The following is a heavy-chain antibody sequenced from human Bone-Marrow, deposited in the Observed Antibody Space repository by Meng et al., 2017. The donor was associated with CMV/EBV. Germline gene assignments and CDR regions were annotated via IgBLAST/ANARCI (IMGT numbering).Heavy chain of an antibody. CDR2: IYYSGST. CDR1: GGSINSYY. V-gene: IGHV4-59*01. D-gene: IGHD3-10*01. J-gene: IGHJ6*02. CDR3: ARVPGSGSYPRRYYYYYGMDV. Sequence: SETLSLTCTVSGGSINSYYWSWIRQPPGKGLEWIGYIYYSGSTDYNPSLKSRVTISVDTSKNQFSLKLSSVTAADTAVYYCARVPGSGSYPRRYYYYYGMDVWGQGTTVTVSS.